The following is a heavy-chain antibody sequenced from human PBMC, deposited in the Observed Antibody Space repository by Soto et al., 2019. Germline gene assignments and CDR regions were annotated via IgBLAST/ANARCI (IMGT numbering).Heavy chain of an antibody. V-gene: IGHV4-39*01. J-gene: IGHJ4*02. Sequence: QLQLQESGPGLVKPSETLSLTCTVSGGSISSSSYYWGWIRQPPGKGLEWIGSIYYSGSTYYNPSLKSRVTISVDTSKNQFSLKLSSVTAADTAVYYCASNLKFSVATMLFFDYWGQGTLVTVSS. D-gene: IGHD5-12*01. CDR3: ASNLKFSVATMLFFDY. CDR2: IYYSGST. CDR1: GGSISSSSYY.